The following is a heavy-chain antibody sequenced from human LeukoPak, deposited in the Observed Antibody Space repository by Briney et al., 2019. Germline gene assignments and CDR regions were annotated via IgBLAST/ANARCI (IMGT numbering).Heavy chain of an antibody. CDR1: GFTFSSYG. Sequence: GRSLRLSCAASGFTFSSYGTHWVRQAPGKGLEWVAVIWYDGSKKYYADSVKGRFNISRDNSKNTLYLQMNSLRAEDTAVYYCAKDGRELRAFDIWGQGTMVTVSS. CDR3: AKDGRELRAFDI. D-gene: IGHD1-26*01. V-gene: IGHV3-33*06. CDR2: IWYDGSKK. J-gene: IGHJ3*02.